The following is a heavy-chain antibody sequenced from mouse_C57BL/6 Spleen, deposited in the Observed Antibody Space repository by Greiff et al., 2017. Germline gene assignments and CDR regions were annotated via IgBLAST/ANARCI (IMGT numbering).Heavy chain of an antibody. Sequence: EVQLHQSGAELVRPGASVKLSCTASGFNIKDDYMHWVKQRPEQGLEWIGWIDPENGDTEYASKFQGKATITADTSSNTAYLQLSSLTSEDTAVYYCTNRNSPYYYGSSTAWFAYWGQGTLVTVSA. J-gene: IGHJ3*01. CDR1: GFNIKDDY. CDR2: IDPENGDT. V-gene: IGHV14-4*01. D-gene: IGHD1-1*01. CDR3: TNRNSPYYYGSSTAWFAY.